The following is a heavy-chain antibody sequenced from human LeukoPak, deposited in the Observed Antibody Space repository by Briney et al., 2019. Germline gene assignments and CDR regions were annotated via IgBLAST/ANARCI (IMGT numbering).Heavy chain of an antibody. D-gene: IGHD6-13*01. CDR2: THQAETT. CDR1: GASFNSYC. V-gene: IGHV4-59*08. Sequence: SETLSLTCTVSGASFNSYCWSWIRQPPGMGLEWIGYTHQAETTNYNPSLKSRVTISVDTSKNQFSLKLSSVTAADTAVYYCARRGIAAAASWDNWFDPWGQGTLVTVSS. J-gene: IGHJ5*02. CDR3: ARRGIAAAASWDNWFDP.